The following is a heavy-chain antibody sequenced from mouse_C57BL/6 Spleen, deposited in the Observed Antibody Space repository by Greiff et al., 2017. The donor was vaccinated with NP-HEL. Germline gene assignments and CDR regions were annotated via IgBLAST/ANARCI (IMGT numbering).Heavy chain of an antibody. D-gene: IGHD6-1*01. Sequence: EVKLMESGAELVRPGASVKLSCTASGFNIKDDYMHWVRQRPEPGLEWIGRIDPEDGYTEYASKFQGKATITAATSSNTAYLQLSSLTSEDADAYYYTTPSLFAYWGQGTLVTVSA. CDR2: IDPEDGYT. CDR1: GFNIKDDY. CDR3: TTPSLFAY. J-gene: IGHJ3*01. V-gene: IGHV14-4*01.